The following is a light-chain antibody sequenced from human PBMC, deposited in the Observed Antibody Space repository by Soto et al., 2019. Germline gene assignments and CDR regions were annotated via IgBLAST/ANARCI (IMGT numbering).Light chain of an antibody. CDR1: SSDVGSYGY. V-gene: IGLV2-8*01. J-gene: IGLJ2*01. Sequence: QSALPQPPSASGSPGQSVTISCTGTSSDVGSYGYVSWYQQHSGKAPKLMLYEVYKRPSGVPDRFSGSRSGNTASLTVSGLQSEDEANYYCASYAGNDIVLFGGGTKLTVL. CDR2: EVY. CDR3: ASYAGNDIVL.